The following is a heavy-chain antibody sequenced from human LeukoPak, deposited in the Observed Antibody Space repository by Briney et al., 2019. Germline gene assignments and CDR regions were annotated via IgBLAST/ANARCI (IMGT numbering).Heavy chain of an antibody. J-gene: IGHJ6*03. V-gene: IGHV4-59*01. CDR1: GGSISSYY. Sequence: PSETLSLTCTVSGGSISSYYWSWIRQPPGKGLEWIGYIYYSGSTNYNPSLKSRVTISVDTSKNQFSLKLSSVTAADTAVYYCARGNTLAVMDAWGKGTTVTVSS. CDR3: ARGNTLAVMDA. D-gene: IGHD2-2*02. CDR2: IYYSGST.